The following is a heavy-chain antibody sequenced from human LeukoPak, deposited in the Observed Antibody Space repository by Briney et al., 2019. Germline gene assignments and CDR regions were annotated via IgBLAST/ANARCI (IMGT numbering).Heavy chain of an antibody. Sequence: TLSLTCAVSGYSIRSGDYWGWIRQSPGKGLEWIGSIYHSESTHYNPSLKSRVTISADTSKNQFSLMLSSVTAADTAVYYCARNRSLTTTPGFDHWGQGTLVSVSS. V-gene: IGHV4-38-2*01. CDR1: GYSIRSGDY. CDR2: IYHSEST. D-gene: IGHD4-11*01. CDR3: ARNRSLTTTPGFDH. J-gene: IGHJ4*02.